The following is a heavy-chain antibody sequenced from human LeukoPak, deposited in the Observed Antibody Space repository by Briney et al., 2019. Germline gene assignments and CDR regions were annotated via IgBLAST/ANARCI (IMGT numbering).Heavy chain of an antibody. CDR1: GYTFTNVD. CDR3: VKESIAAAGNVNYFDY. CDR2: MDPNSGNT. J-gene: IGHJ4*02. V-gene: IGHV1-8*02. D-gene: IGHD6-13*01. Sequence: ASVKVSCKASGYTFTNVDINWVRQASGQGLEWMGWMDPNSGNTGYGQNFKGRVTLTRDTSISTAYMELSSLRSEDTAVYYCVKESIAAAGNVNYFDYWGQGTLVTVSS.